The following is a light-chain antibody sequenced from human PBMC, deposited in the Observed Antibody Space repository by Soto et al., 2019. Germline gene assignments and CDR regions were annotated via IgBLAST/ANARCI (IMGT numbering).Light chain of an antibody. CDR3: QQYGSSPWT. CDR2: GTS. V-gene: IGKV3-20*01. Sequence: TVLTQSPGSLSLSLGDRATLSCRASQTVSNSYLAWYQQKPGHAPRLLIYGTSNRATGIPDRFSGSGSGTDFTLTISRLEPEDFVIYYCQQYGSSPWTFGQGTKVDIK. J-gene: IGKJ1*01. CDR1: QTVSNSY.